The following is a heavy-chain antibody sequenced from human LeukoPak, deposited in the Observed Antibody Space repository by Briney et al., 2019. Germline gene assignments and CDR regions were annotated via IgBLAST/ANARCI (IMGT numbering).Heavy chain of an antibody. CDR3: ARGSRGSGGSCYRN. D-gene: IGHD2-15*01. V-gene: IGHV4-34*01. J-gene: IGHJ4*02. Sequence: PGGSLRLSCAAAGFTFSSSSMNWVRQTPGKGLEWIGEINHSGSTNYNPSLKSRVTISVDTSKNQFSLKLSSVTAADTAVYYCARGSRGSGGSCYRNWGQGTLVTVSS. CDR2: INHSGST. CDR1: GFTFSSSS.